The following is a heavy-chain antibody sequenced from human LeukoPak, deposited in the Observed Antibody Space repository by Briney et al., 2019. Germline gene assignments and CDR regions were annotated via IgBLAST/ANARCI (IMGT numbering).Heavy chain of an antibody. J-gene: IGHJ6*03. D-gene: IGHD2-2*01. CDR3: ARDGSYCSSTSCCAYYYYMDV. V-gene: IGHV1-69*05. CDR2: IIAIFGTA. CDR1: GGTFSSYA. Sequence: SVKVSCKASGGTFSSYAISWVRQAPGQGLEWMGGIIAIFGTANYAQKFQGRVTITTDESTSTAYMELSSLRSEDTAVYYCARDGSYCSSTSCCAYYYYMDVWGKGTTVTVSS.